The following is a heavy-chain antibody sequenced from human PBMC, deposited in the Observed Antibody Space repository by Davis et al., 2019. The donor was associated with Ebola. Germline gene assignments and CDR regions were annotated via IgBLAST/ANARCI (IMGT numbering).Heavy chain of an antibody. D-gene: IGHD2-2*01. J-gene: IGHJ6*02. CDR1: GFTFSSYS. V-gene: IGHV3-48*01. CDR3: ARDMVAPAAGKYYYYGMDV. CDR2: ISSSSSSI. Sequence: GGSLRLSCAASGFTFSSYSMNWVRQAPGKGLEWVSYISSSSSSIYYADSVKGRFTISRDNSKNTLYLQMNSLRAEDTAVYYCARDMVAPAAGKYYYYGMDVWGQGTTVTVSS.